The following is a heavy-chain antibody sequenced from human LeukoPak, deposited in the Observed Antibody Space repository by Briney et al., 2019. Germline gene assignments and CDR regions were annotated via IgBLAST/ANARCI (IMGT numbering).Heavy chain of an antibody. CDR3: ARQGDLRADFDY. D-gene: IGHD2-21*02. J-gene: IGHJ4*02. Sequence: KTSETLSLTCTVSGASISSYYWSWIRQPPGKGLEWIGYFYYSGNTNYNPSLKSRLIMSVDTSKNQFSLKLSSVTAADTAVYYCARQGDLRADFDYWGQGTLVTVSS. V-gene: IGHV4-59*08. CDR1: GASISSYY. CDR2: FYYSGNT.